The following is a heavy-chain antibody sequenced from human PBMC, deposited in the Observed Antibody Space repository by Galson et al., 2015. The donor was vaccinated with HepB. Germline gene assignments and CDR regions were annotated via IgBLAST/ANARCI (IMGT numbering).Heavy chain of an antibody. Sequence: SLRLSCAASGFTFSSYAMHWVRQAPGKGLEWVAVISYDGSNKYYADSVKGRFTISRDNSKNTLYLQMNSLRAEDTAVYYCARDSGFLGFSGWFDPWGQGTLVTVSS. D-gene: IGHD3-10*01. CDR1: GFTFSSYA. CDR2: ISYDGSNK. V-gene: IGHV3-30-3*01. J-gene: IGHJ5*02. CDR3: ARDSGFLGFSGWFDP.